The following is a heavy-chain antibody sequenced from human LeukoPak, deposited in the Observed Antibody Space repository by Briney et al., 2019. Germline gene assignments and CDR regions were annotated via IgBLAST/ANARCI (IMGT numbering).Heavy chain of an antibody. CDR3: ARRTTVVGPAPFDH. CDR2: ISPGGDTI. J-gene: IGHJ4*02. V-gene: IGHV3-23*01. Sequence: PGASLRLSCAASGFSFSIYAMSWVRQAPGKGLEWVSAISPGGDTIYYLDSVKGRFTISRGNSKNTLYLQMNSLRAEDTAVYYCARRTTVVGPAPFDHWGQGTLVTVSS. D-gene: IGHD4-23*01. CDR1: GFSFSIYA.